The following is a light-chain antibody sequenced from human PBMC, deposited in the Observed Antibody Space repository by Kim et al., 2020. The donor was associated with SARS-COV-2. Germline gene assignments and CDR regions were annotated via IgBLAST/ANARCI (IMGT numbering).Light chain of an antibody. CDR3: QQRGNWPPFT. J-gene: IGKJ3*01. CDR2: DAS. Sequence: IVLTQSPATLSLSPGERATLSCRASQSVSHYLAWYQQKPGQAPRLLIYDASNRATGIPARFSGSGSGTDFTLTISSLEPEDFAVYYCQQRGNWPPFTFGPGTKVDIK. V-gene: IGKV3-11*01. CDR1: QSVSHY.